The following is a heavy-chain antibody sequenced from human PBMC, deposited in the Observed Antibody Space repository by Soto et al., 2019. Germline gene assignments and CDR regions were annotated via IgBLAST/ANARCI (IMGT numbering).Heavy chain of an antibody. Sequence: GSLRLSCXASGFTFDDHTLHWVRQAPGKGLEWVSLISWDGGSAYYADSVKGRFTISRDNIKDSLYLQMNSLRTDDTALYYCVKDGTVDGYVGAFDIWGQGTMVTVSS. CDR3: VKDGTVDGYVGAFDI. CDR1: GFTFDDHT. J-gene: IGHJ3*02. CDR2: ISWDGGSA. V-gene: IGHV3-43*01. D-gene: IGHD5-18*01.